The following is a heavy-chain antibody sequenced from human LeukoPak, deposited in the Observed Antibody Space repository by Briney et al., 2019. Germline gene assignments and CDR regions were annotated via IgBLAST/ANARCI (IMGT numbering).Heavy chain of an antibody. Sequence: GGSLRLSCAASGFTFSSYWMHWVRHAPGKGLVWVSRINSDGSTTNYADSVKGRFTISRDNANNTLFLQMNSLRAEDTAVYYCAKDLNYYDSSGYLENDYWGQGTLVTVSS. CDR1: GFTFSSYW. V-gene: IGHV3-74*01. J-gene: IGHJ4*02. D-gene: IGHD3-22*01. CDR3: AKDLNYYDSSGYLENDY. CDR2: INSDGSTT.